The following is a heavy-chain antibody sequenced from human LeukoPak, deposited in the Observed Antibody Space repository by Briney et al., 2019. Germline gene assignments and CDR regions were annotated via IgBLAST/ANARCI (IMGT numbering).Heavy chain of an antibody. CDR1: GGSFSGYY. D-gene: IGHD6-13*01. CDR2: INHSGST. CDR3: AGGIAAAGLPKFDY. V-gene: IGHV4-34*01. J-gene: IGHJ4*02. Sequence: SETLSLTCAVPGGSFSGYYWSWIRQPPGKGLEWIGEINHSGSTNYNPSLKSRVTISVDTSKNQFSLKLSSVTAADTAVYYCAGGIAAAGLPKFDYWGQGTLVTVSS.